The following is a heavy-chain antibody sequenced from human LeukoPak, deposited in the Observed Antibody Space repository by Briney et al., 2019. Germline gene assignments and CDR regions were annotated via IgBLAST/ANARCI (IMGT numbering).Heavy chain of an antibody. J-gene: IGHJ6*03. CDR2: IIPIFGTA. V-gene: IGHV1-69*13. CDR3: AASVVPAPKGDYYYYMDV. CDR1: GGTFRSYA. Sequence: SVKVSXKASGGTFRSYAISWVRQAPGQGLEWMGGIIPIFGTANYAQKFQDRVTITADESTSTAYMELSSLRSEDTAVYYCAASVVPAPKGDYYYYMDVWGKGTTVTVSS. D-gene: IGHD2-2*01.